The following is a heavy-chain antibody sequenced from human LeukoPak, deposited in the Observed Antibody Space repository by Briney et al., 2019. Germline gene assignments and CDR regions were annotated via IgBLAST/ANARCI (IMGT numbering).Heavy chain of an antibody. Sequence: SQTLSLTCTVSGGSISSGDYYWSWIRQPPGKGLEWIGYIYHSGSTYYNPSLKSRVTISIDTSKNQFSLKLNSVTAADTAVYYCARAPIAVAGTGLDYWGQGTLVTVSS. J-gene: IGHJ4*02. V-gene: IGHV4-30-4*01. CDR2: IYHSGST. D-gene: IGHD6-19*01. CDR3: ARAPIAVAGTGLDY. CDR1: GGSISSGDYY.